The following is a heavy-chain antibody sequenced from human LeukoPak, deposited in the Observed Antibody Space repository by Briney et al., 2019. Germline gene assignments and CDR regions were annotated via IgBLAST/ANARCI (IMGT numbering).Heavy chain of an antibody. V-gene: IGHV3-11*05. D-gene: IGHD3-10*01. CDR1: GFTFSDYY. Sequence: PGGSLRLSCAASGFTFSDYYMNWIRQAPGKGLEWVSYISSSGSYTNYADSVKGRFTISRDNAKNSVYLQMNSLRAEDTAVYYCARVGAYSGSYSDYWGQGTLVTVSS. CDR2: ISSSGSYT. CDR3: ARVGAYSGSYSDY. J-gene: IGHJ4*02.